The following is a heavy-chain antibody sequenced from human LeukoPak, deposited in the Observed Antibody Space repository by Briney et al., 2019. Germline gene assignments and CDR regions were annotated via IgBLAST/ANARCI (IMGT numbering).Heavy chain of an antibody. D-gene: IGHD5-18*01. Sequence: GGSLRLSCAASGFTFSSYHMNWVRQAPGKGLEWVSAISGSGGSTYYADSVKGRFTISRDNSKNTLYLQMNSLRAEDTAVYYCARGVDTAMVDFDYWGQGTLVTVSS. J-gene: IGHJ4*02. CDR2: ISGSGGST. CDR3: ARGVDTAMVDFDY. CDR1: GFTFSSYH. V-gene: IGHV3-23*01.